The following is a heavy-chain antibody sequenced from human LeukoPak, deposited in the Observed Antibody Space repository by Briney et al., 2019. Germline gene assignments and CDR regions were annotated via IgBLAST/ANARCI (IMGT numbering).Heavy chain of an antibody. D-gene: IGHD6-19*01. V-gene: IGHV1-69*02. CDR2: IIPILAIA. J-gene: IGHJ4*02. CDR3: AGGSGWLIEY. CDR1: GGTFSSYT. Sequence: SVQVSCKASGGTFSSYTISWVRQAPGQGLEWMGRIIPILAIANYAQKFQGRVTITADKSTSTAYMELSSLRSEDTAVYDCAGGSGWLIEYWGQGTLVTVSS.